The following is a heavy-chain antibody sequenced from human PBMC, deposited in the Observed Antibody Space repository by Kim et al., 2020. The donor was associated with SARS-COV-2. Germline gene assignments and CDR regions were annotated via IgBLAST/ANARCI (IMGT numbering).Heavy chain of an antibody. D-gene: IGHD6-19*01. V-gene: IGHV4-39*01. CDR3: ARSGVTVAPAIDY. Sequence: HTPSLKSRLTISVDTSKNQFSLKLNSMTAADTAVYYCARSGVTVAPAIDYWGQGTLVTVPS. J-gene: IGHJ4*02.